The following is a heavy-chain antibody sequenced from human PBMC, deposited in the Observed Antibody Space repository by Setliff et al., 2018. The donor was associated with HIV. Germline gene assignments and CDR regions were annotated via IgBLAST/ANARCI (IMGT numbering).Heavy chain of an antibody. CDR1: GGSISTNNFY. V-gene: IGHV4-39*01. D-gene: IGHD3-22*01. CDR3: ARSLVPSGYYYGGHAFDI. CDR2: IYFTGDP. J-gene: IGHJ3*02. Sequence: SETLSLTCTVTGGSISTNNFYWGWIRQPPGKGLQWIGSIYFTGDPYYDPSLKSRVTTSVDTSNNQFSLILSPVTAADTAVYYCARSLVPSGYYYGGHAFDIWGQGTKVTVSS.